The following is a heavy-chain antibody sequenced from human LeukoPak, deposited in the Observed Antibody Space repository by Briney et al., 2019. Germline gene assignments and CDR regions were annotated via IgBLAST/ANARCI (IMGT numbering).Heavy chain of an antibody. J-gene: IGHJ6*04. CDR3: AREATMVRGVISYYYYGMDV. Sequence: SETLSLTCAVSGGSISSSNWWGWVRQPPGKGLEWIGEIYHSGSTNYNPSLKSRVTISVDKSKNQFSLKLSSVTAADTAVYYCAREATMVRGVISYYYYGMDVWGKGTTVTVSS. CDR1: GGSISSSNW. D-gene: IGHD3-10*01. V-gene: IGHV4-4*02. CDR2: IYHSGST.